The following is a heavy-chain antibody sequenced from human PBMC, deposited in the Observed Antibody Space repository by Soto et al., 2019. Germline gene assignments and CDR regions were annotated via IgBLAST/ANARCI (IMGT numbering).Heavy chain of an antibody. D-gene: IGHD3-10*01. CDR2: IWYDGSNK. J-gene: IGHJ5*02. Sequence: GGSLRLSCAASGFTFSSYGMHWVRQAPGKGLEWVAVIWYDGSNKYYADSVKGRFTISRDNSKNTLYLQMNSLRAEDTAVYYCASSLAGSGSYYNPHNWFDPWGQGT. CDR3: ASSLAGSGSYYNPHNWFDP. CDR1: GFTFSSYG. V-gene: IGHV3-33*01.